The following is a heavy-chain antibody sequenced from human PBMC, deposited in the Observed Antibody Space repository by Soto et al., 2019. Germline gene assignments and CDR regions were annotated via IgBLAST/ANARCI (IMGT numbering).Heavy chain of an antibody. CDR3: AKVLGRRDDRYYGMDV. D-gene: IGHD2-15*01. V-gene: IGHV3-23*01. J-gene: IGHJ6*02. Sequence: PGGSLRLSCGASGFTFSNYGMRWVRQTPGKGLEWVSSIPGSGGKTYYADSVKGRFTISRDNSKNTVYLEMNGLRAEDTAVYYCAKVLGRRDDRYYGMDVWGQGTTVTVSS. CDR2: IPGSGGKT. CDR1: GFTFSNYG.